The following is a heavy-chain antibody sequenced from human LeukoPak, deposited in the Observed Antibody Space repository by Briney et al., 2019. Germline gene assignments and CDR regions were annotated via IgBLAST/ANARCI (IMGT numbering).Heavy chain of an antibody. CDR3: SSYDNSGYYYRNY. CDR1: GFTFSGSA. V-gene: IGHV3-73*01. D-gene: IGHD3-22*01. CDR2: VRTEGNGYAT. Sequence: GGSLRLSCAASGFTFSGSAIHWVRQASGKGPEWVGRVRTEGNGYATQYAAPVKGRFTISRDDSKNTAYLQMNSLKTEDTAVYFCSSYDNSGYYYRNYWGQGTLVTVSS. J-gene: IGHJ4*02.